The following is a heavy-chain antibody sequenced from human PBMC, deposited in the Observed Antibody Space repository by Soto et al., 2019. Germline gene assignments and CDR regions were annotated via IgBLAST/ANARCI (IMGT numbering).Heavy chain of an antibody. CDR2: IVVGSGNT. V-gene: IGHV1-58*01. J-gene: IGHJ6*02. Sequence: SVKVSCKASGFTFTSSAVQWVRQARGQRLEWIGWIVVGSGNTNYAQKFQERVTITRDMSTSTAYMELSSLRSEDTAVYYCAAAVTTVTTLDYYYYYGMDVWGQGTTVTVSS. CDR1: GFTFTSSA. CDR3: AAAVTTVTTLDYYYYYGMDV. D-gene: IGHD4-17*01.